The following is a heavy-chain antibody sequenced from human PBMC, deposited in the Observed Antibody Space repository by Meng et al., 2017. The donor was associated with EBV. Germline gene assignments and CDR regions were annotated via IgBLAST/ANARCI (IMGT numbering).Heavy chain of an antibody. Sequence: QLQLRESGPGQGKPSEALPLPSHVSGYCFRSFYYWGWIRQPPGRGLEWIGSVHYTGRTYYSPSLKSRVTVSVDTSKNQFSLRLTSVTAADTAVYYCARPFPSWQSPRLDPFGAWGQGTLVTVSS. D-gene: IGHD6-19*01. CDR1: GYCFRSFYY. V-gene: IGHV4-39*01. J-gene: IGHJ5*02. CDR2: VHYTGRT. CDR3: ARPFPSWQSPRLDPFGA.